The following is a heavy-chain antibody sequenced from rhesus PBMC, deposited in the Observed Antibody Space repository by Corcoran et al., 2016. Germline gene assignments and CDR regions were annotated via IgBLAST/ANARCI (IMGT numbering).Heavy chain of an antibody. D-gene: IGHD1-1-1*01. V-gene: IGHV6-1*01. CDR3: ARGIAGTNDY. CDR2: TYYRSNVYT. J-gene: IGHJ4*01. CDR1: GDSVSSNSAT. Sequence: QVQLQESGPGLGKPSQTLSLTCAISGDSVSSNSATWNWIRQSPSRGLGWLGRTYYRSNVYTDYAQSVQNRIPINPDTSKNQFSLPLNSVTPEDMAVYYCARGIAGTNDYWGQGVLVTVSS.